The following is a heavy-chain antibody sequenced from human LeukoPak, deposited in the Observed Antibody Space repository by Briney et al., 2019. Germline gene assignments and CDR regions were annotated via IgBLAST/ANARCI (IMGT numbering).Heavy chain of an antibody. J-gene: IGHJ4*02. CDR3: ARDLGIAVAGTSGYGQFDY. V-gene: IGHV1-69*06. CDR1: GGTFSSYA. Sequence: SVKVSCKASGGTFSSYAISWVRQAPGQGLEWMGGVIPIFGTANYAQKFQGRVTITADKSTSTAYMELSSLRSEDTAVYYCARDLGIAVAGTSGYGQFDYWGQGTLVTVSS. D-gene: IGHD6-19*01. CDR2: VIPIFGTA.